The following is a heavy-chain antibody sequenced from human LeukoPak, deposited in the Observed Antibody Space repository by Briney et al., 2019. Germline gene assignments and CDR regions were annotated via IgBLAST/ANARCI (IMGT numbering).Heavy chain of an antibody. J-gene: IGHJ5*02. CDR3: AKTIFGVVTFYNWFDP. Sequence: GGYLRLSCAASGFNFSSYGMHWVRQAPGKGLEWVAFIRYDGSNKYYADSVKGRFTISRDNSKNTQYLQMNSLRAEDTAVYYCAKTIFGVVTFYNWFDPWGQGTLVTVSS. CDR2: IRYDGSNK. CDR1: GFNFSSYG. D-gene: IGHD3-3*01. V-gene: IGHV3-30*02.